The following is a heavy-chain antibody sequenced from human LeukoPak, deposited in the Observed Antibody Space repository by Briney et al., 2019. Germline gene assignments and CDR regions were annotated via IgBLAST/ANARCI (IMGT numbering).Heavy chain of an antibody. CDR3: ASGLYGDYVDDY. CDR1: GGTFISYA. Sequence: SVKVSCKASGGTFISYAISWVRQAPGQGLEWMGRIIPILGIANYAQKFQGRVTITADKSTSTAYMELSSLRSEDTAVYYCASGLYGDYVDDYWGQGTLVTVSS. CDR2: IIPILGIA. D-gene: IGHD4-17*01. J-gene: IGHJ4*02. V-gene: IGHV1-69*10.